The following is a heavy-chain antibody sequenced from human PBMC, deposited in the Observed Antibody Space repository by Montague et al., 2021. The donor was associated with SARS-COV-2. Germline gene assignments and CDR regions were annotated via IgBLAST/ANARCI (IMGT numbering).Heavy chain of an antibody. J-gene: IGHJ6*02. Sequence: LRLSCAASGFTFSSYAMHWVRQAPGKGLEWVAVISYDGSNKYYADSVKGRFTISRDNSKNTAVYYCARALLWFGGYGMDVWGQGTTVTVSS. D-gene: IGHD3-10*01. CDR1: GFTFSSYA. CDR2: ISYDGSNK. V-gene: IGHV3-30-3*01. CDR3: V.